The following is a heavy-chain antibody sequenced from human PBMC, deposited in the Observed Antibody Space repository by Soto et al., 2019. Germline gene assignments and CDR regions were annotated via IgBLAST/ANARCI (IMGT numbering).Heavy chain of an antibody. D-gene: IGHD3-16*01. CDR3: ARAWGLASDTYYYAY. J-gene: IGHJ4*02. CDR2: IIPIFGTA. V-gene: IGHV1-69*13. CDR1: GGTFSSYA. Sequence: GASVKVSCKASGGTFSSYAISWVRQAPGQGLEWMGGIIPIFGTANYAQKFQGRVTITADESTSTAYMELSRLRSEDTAIYYCARAWGLASDTYYYAYWGQGTLVTVSS.